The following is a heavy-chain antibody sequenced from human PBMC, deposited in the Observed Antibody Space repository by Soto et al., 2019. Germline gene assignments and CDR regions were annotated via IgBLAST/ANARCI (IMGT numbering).Heavy chain of an antibody. D-gene: IGHD5-18*01. Sequence: SLRLSCAASGFTFSSYAMSWVRQAPGKGLEWVSAISGSGGSTYYADSVKGRFTISRDNSKNTLYLQMNSLRAEDTAVYYCAKGIPDTGGYYYYSMDVWGQGTAVTVSS. J-gene: IGHJ6*02. CDR3: AKGIPDTGGYYYYSMDV. V-gene: IGHV3-23*01. CDR2: ISGSGGST. CDR1: GFTFSSYA.